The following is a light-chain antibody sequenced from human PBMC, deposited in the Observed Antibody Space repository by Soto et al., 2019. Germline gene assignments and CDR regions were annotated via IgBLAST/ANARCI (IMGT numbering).Light chain of an antibody. V-gene: IGLV2-8*01. CDR1: SSDVGGYNY. J-gene: IGLJ2*01. CDR3: SSYAGSTVV. CDR2: EVS. Sequence: QSALTQPPSASGSPGQSVTISCTGTSSDVGGYNYVSWYQQHPGKAPKLMIYEVSKRPSGVPDRFSGSKFGNTASLTVSGLQAEDEADYYCSSYAGSTVVFGGGTKVTVL.